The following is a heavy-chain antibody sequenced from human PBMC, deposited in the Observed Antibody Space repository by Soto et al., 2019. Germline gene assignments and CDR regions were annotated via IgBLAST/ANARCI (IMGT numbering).Heavy chain of an antibody. J-gene: IGHJ5*02. CDR2: ISSSSSYI. CDR3: ARDGCSSTSCPQTDNWFDP. V-gene: IGHV3-21*01. Sequence: GGSLRLSCAASGFTFSSYSMNWVRQAPGKGLEWVSSISSSSSYIYYADSVKGRFTISRDNARNSLYLKMNSLRAEDTAVYYCARDGCSSTSCPQTDNWFDPWGQGTLVTVSS. D-gene: IGHD2-2*01. CDR1: GFTFSSYS.